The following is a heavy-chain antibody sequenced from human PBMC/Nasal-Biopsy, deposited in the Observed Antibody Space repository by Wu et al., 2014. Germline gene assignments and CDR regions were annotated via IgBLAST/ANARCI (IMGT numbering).Heavy chain of an antibody. J-gene: IGHJ3*02. D-gene: IGHD3/OR15-3a*01. CDR2: IWSGGTKT. CDR3: ARGSLGLTQDCFDI. Sequence: LRLSCAASGFTFSSFGMHWVRQTPGKGLEWVATIWSGGTKTYHADSVEGRFTISRDNSNNILYLQMNSLRAEDTAIYYCARGSLGLTQDCFDIWGRGTTVSVSS. V-gene: IGHV3-33*01. CDR1: GFTFSSFG.